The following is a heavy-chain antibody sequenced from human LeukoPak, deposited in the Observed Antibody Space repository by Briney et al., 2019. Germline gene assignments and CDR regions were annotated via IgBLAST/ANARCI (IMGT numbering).Heavy chain of an antibody. Sequence: PSETLSLTCTVSGGSISSSSYYWGWIRQPPGKGLEWNGSIYYSGSTYYNPSLKSRVTISVDTSKNQFSLKLSSVTAADTAVYYCARRGRWFDPWGQGTLVTVSS. CDR2: IYYSGST. V-gene: IGHV4-39*01. CDR3: ARRGRWFDP. J-gene: IGHJ5*02. D-gene: IGHD3-16*01. CDR1: GGSISSSSYY.